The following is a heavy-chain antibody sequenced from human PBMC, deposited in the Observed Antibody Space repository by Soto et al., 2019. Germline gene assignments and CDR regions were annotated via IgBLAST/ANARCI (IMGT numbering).Heavy chain of an antibody. CDR2: IYWSGST. D-gene: IGHD4-17*01. CDR1: GGSISSGIYY. V-gene: IGHV4-30-4*01. J-gene: IGHJ4*02. CDR3: AGTTDYGDYGFLDF. Sequence: QVQLQESGPGLVKPSQTLSLTCTVSGGSISSGIYYWSWIRQPPGKGLEWIGYIYWSGSTYYNPPLKSQVSMSVAESNNHFPLKLTAVTAADTAVYYSAGTTDYGDYGFLDFCGQGALVTVTS.